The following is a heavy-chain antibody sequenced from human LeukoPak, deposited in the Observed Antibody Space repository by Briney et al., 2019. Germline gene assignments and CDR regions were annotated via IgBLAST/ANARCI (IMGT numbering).Heavy chain of an antibody. J-gene: IGHJ4*02. V-gene: IGHV1-18*01. CDR3: AREGPFTVAGKGNFDY. CDR1: GYTFTSYG. D-gene: IGHD6-19*01. CDR2: ISAYNGNT. Sequence: ASVKVSCKASGYTFTSYGISWVRQAPGRGLEWMGWISAYNGNTNYAQKLQGRVTMTTDTSTSTAYMELRSLRSDDTAVYYCAREGPFTVAGKGNFDYWGQGTLVTVSS.